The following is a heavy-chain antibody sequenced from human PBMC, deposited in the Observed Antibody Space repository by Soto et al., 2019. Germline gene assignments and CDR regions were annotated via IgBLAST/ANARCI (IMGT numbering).Heavy chain of an antibody. D-gene: IGHD6-19*01. CDR3: ARSVEGHFYY. CDR2: ITSDTNTI. V-gene: IGHV3-48*02. J-gene: IGHJ4*02. CDR1: GFPFSIYS. Sequence: EVQLVESGGGLVQPGGSLRLSCAASGFPFSIYSMNWVRQAPGKGLEWFSYITSDTNTINYADSVKGRFTISRDNAKNSLYLQMNSLRDEDTAVYFFARSVEGHFYYWGQGTVVTVSS.